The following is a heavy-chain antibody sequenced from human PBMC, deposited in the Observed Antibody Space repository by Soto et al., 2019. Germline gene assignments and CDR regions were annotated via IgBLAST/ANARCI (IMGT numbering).Heavy chain of an antibody. J-gene: IGHJ1*01. Sequence: QMQLVQSGPEVKKPGTSVKVSCKASGFTFTSSAVQWVRQARGQRLEWIGWIVVGSGNTNYAQKFQERVTITRDMSTSTAYMELSSLRSEDTAVYYCAAFPHQIHRGEYFQHWGQGTLVTVSS. CDR2: IVVGSGNT. CDR1: GFTFTSSA. D-gene: IGHD5-18*01. CDR3: AAFPHQIHRGEYFQH. V-gene: IGHV1-58*01.